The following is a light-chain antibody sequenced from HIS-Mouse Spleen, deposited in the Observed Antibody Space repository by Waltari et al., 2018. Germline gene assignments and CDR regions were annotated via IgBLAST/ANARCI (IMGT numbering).Light chain of an antibody. V-gene: IGLV1-47*01. Sequence: QSVLPQPPSASGTPGQRVTISSSGSRSHLGSNSVSWYQQRPGTAPKLLIYRNNQRHSGVPDRFSGSKSGTSASLAISGLRSEDEADYYCAAWDDSLSGPVFGGGTKLTVL. CDR3: AAWDDSLSGPV. J-gene: IGLJ3*02. CDR2: RNN. CDR1: RSHLGSNS.